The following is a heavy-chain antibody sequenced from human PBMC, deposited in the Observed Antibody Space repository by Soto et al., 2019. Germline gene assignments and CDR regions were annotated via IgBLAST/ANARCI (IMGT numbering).Heavy chain of an antibody. V-gene: IGHV1-69*12. CDR1: GGTFSSYA. J-gene: IGHJ6*04. Sequence: QVQLVQSGAEVKKPGSSVKVSCKASGGTFSSYAISWVRQAPGQGLEWMGGIIPIFGTPDYAQRFQGGVTITADESTNTLYREMSSLRSEDTAVYFCARHRGENHYTCGMNSWGKGATVTVSS. CDR2: IIPIFGTP. D-gene: IGHD3-16*01. CDR3: ARHRGENHYTCGMNS.